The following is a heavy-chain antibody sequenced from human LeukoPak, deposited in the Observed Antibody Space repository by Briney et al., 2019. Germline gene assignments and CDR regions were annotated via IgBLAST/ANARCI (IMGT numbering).Heavy chain of an antibody. J-gene: IGHJ3*01. Sequence: PSETLSLTCTVSGGSISGTYYWSWIRQPPGKGLEWIGYIYYTGTTDSNPSLKSRVTISLDTSKNQFSLNLSSVTAADTAVYYCARRWVYDKRAFDAWGQGTMVTVSS. CDR3: ARRWVYDKRAFDA. CDR2: IYYTGTT. CDR1: GGSISGTYY. V-gene: IGHV4-59*08. D-gene: IGHD3-16*01.